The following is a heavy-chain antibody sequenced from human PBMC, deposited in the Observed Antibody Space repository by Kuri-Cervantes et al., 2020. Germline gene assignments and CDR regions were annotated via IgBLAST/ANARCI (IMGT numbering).Heavy chain of an antibody. CDR2: IKQDGSEK. Sequence: GESLKISCAASGFTFSSYWMSWVRQAPGKGLEWVANIKQDGSEKYYVDSVKGRFTISRDNSKNTLYLQMNSLRAGDTAVYYCAKDGGVVVPAAPLYYYYGMDVWGQGTTVTVSS. V-gene: IGHV3-7*03. CDR1: GFTFSSYW. D-gene: IGHD2-2*01. J-gene: IGHJ6*02. CDR3: AKDGGVVVPAAPLYYYYGMDV.